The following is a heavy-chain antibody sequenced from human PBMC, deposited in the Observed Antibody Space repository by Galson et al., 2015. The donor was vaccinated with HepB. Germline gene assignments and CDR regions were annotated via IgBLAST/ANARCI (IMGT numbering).Heavy chain of an antibody. D-gene: IGHD1-1*01. CDR3: AKSQLELPLSADY. CDR2: ISYDGSNK. V-gene: IGHV3-30*18. J-gene: IGHJ4*02. CDR1: GLTFSSYG. Sequence: SLRLSCAASGLTFSSYGMHWVRQAPGKGLEWVAVISYDGSNKYYADSVKGRFTISRDNSKNTLYLQMNSLRAEDTAVYYCAKSQLELPLSADYWGQGTLVTVSP.